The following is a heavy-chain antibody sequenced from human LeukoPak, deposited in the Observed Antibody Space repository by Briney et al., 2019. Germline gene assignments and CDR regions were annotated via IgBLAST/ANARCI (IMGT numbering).Heavy chain of an antibody. Sequence: PSGTLSLTCAVSGGSISSSNWWSWVRQRPGKGLEWIGEIYHSGSTNYHPSLKSRVTISVDKSKNQFSLKLSSVTAADTAVYYCAREYCSSTSCYFGDWLDPRGQGTLVTVSS. CDR2: IYHSGST. CDR1: GGSISSSNW. D-gene: IGHD2-2*01. J-gene: IGHJ5*02. V-gene: IGHV4-4*02. CDR3: AREYCSSTSCYFGDWLDP.